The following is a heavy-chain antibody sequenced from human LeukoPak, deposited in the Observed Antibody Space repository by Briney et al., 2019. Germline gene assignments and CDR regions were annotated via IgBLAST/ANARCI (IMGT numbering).Heavy chain of an antibody. Sequence: PSQTLSLTCTVSGGSISSGNYYWSWIRQSAGKGLEWIGRIHSTGNTDYYPSLKSRVTISVDTSRNQFSLMLSSVTAADTAVYYCARDQWRGGYSREPIDCWGQGTLVTVSS. CDR2: IHSTGNT. CDR3: ARDQWRGGYSREPIDC. CDR1: GGSISSGNYY. J-gene: IGHJ4*02. D-gene: IGHD5-18*01. V-gene: IGHV4-61*02.